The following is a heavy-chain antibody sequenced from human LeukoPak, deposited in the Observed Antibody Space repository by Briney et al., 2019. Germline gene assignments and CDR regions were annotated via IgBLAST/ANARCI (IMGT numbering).Heavy chain of an antibody. J-gene: IGHJ4*02. D-gene: IGHD5-12*01. CDR1: EFTFSSYA. V-gene: IGHV3-64*01. CDR2: ISSNGGST. CDR3: ARETATRKFDY. Sequence: PGGSLRLSCAASEFTFSSYAMHWVRQAPGKGLEYVSAISSNGGSTYYANSVKGRFTISRDNSKNTLYLQMGSLRAEDMAVYYCARETATRKFDYWGQGTLVTVSS.